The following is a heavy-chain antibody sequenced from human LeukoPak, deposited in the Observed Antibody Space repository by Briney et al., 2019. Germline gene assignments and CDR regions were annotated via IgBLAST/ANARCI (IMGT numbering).Heavy chain of an antibody. V-gene: IGHV3-15*01. D-gene: IGHD4-17*01. CDR2: IKSKIDGGTT. CDR3: TTEVTTVTRGKI. CDR1: EFSVGSNY. J-gene: IGHJ3*02. Sequence: GGSLRLSCAASEFSVGSNYMTWVRQAPGKGLEWVGRIKSKIDGGTTDYAAPVKGRFTISRDDSKNTLYLQMNSLETEDTAVYYCTTEVTTVTRGKIWGQGTMVTVSP.